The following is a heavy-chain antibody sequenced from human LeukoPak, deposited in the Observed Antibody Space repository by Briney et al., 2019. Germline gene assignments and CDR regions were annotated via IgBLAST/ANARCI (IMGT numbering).Heavy chain of an antibody. CDR1: GFTFSSYW. J-gene: IGHJ4*02. CDR2: INHNGNVN. V-gene: IGHV3-7*03. Sequence: GGSLRLSCAASGFTFSSYWMNWARQAPGKGLEWVASINHNGNVNYYVDSVKGRFTISRDNAKNSLYLQMDSLRAEDTAVYYCARDKSAGADTGSSFYYWGQGALVTVSS. CDR3: ARDKSAGADTGSSFYY. D-gene: IGHD3-10*01.